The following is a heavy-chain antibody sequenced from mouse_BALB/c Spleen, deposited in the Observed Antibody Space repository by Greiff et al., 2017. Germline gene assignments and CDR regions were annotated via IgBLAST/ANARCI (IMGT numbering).Heavy chain of an antibody. D-gene: IGHD1-1*01. CDR3: TRDYYEELYWYFDV. CDR2: ISSGGSYT. Sequence: EVMLVESGGGLVKPGGSLKLSCAASGFTFSSYTMSWVRQTPEQRLEWVATISSGGSYTYYPDSVKGRFTISRDNAKNTLYLQMSSLKSEDTAMYYCTRDYYEELYWYFDVWGAGTTVTVSS. J-gene: IGHJ1*01. V-gene: IGHV5-6-4*01. CDR1: GFTFSSYT.